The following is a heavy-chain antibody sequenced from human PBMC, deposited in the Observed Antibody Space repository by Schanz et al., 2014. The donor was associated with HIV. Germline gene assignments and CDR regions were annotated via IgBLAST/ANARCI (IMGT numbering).Heavy chain of an antibody. Sequence: QVQLVQSGAEVKKPGASVRVSCKTSGYIFTSNGISWVRQAPGQGLEWMGWISTSNGNTNYAQKFQGRVTMTTDTSTSTAYMELRSLRSDDTAVYYCARGNLAWCGGGSCYTRFQFFQVWGQGTLITVSS. CDR3: ARGNLAWCGGGSCYTRFQFFQV. D-gene: IGHD2-15*01. CDR1: GYIFTSNG. J-gene: IGHJ1*01. V-gene: IGHV1-18*01. CDR2: ISTSNGNT.